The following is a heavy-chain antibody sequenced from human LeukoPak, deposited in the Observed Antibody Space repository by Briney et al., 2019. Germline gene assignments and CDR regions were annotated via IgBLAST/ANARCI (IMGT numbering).Heavy chain of an antibody. CDR1: GGSISSYY. J-gene: IGHJ5*02. CDR2: IYTSGST. D-gene: IGHD2-2*01. V-gene: IGHV4-4*07. CDR3: AREKIVVVPAGWFDP. Sequence: SETLSLTCTVSGGSISSYYWSCIRQPAGKGLEWIGRIYTSGSTNYNPSLKSRVTMSVDTSKNQFSLKLSSVTAADTAVYYCAREKIVVVPAGWFDPWGPGTLVTVSS.